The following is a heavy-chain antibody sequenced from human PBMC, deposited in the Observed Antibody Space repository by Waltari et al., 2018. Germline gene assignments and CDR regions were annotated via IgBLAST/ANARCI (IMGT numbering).Heavy chain of an antibody. V-gene: IGHV4-59*11. Sequence: QVKLQESGLGRVAPSETLPTTSMVHGDSIRGPYWSWTRQPPGKGLEWIGYILYSATTNYNPALESRVTISGDMSKNQFALRLTSMTAADTAVYYCARGFGAYCGDDCADPFDIWGRGTMVTVSS. CDR2: ILYSATT. J-gene: IGHJ3*02. D-gene: IGHD2-21*01. CDR1: GDSIRGPY. CDR3: ARGFGAYCGDDCADPFDI.